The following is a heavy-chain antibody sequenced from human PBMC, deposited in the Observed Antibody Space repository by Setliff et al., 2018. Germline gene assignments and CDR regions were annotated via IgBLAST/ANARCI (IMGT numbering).Heavy chain of an antibody. D-gene: IGHD3-10*01. J-gene: IGHJ4*02. CDR2: INTSVST. Sequence: SETLSLTCTVSGDSINSYPYYWGWIRQPPGKGLQWIGRINTSVSTKYTPFLKSRVTMSVDSSKNQFSLKLSSVTAADTAVYYCARDRTYYGSGTYTRRFDYWGQGTLVTVS. CDR3: ARDRTYYGSGTYTRRFDY. CDR1: GDSINSYPYY. V-gene: IGHV4-61*02.